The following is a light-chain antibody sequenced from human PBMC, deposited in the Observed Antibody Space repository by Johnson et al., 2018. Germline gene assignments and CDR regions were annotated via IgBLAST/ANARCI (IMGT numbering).Light chain of an antibody. V-gene: IGLV1-51*02. CDR3: GTWDSSLSAGNV. CDR2: ENN. CDR1: SSNIGNNY. J-gene: IGLJ1*01. Sequence: QSVLTQPPSVSAAPGQKVTISCSGSSSNIGNNYVSWYQQLPGTAPKLLIYENNKRPSGIPDRFSGSKSVTSATLGITGLQTGAEADYYRGTWDSSLSAGNVVGTGTKVTVL.